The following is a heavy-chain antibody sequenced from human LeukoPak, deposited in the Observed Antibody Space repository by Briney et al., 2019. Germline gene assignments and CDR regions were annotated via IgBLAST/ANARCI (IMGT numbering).Heavy chain of an antibody. Sequence: SETLSLTCTVSGYSISSGYYWGWIRQPPGKGLEWIGSIYHSGSTYYNPSLKSRVTISVDTSKNQFSLKLSSVTAADTAVYYCARDQGIRPETNWFDPWGQGTLVTVSS. V-gene: IGHV4-38-2*02. CDR2: IYHSGST. J-gene: IGHJ5*02. D-gene: IGHD3-10*01. CDR1: GYSISSGYY. CDR3: ARDQGIRPETNWFDP.